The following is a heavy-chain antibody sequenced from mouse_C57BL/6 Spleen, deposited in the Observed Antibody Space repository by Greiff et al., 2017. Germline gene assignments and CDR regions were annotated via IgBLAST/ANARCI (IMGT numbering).Heavy chain of an antibody. Sequence: QVQLQQSGVELVKPGASVKMSCKASGYTFTSYWITWVKQRPGQGLEWIGDIYPGSGSTNYNEKFKSKATLTVDTSSSTAYMQLSSLTSEDSAVYYCARRLGRDAMDYWGQGTSVTVSS. J-gene: IGHJ4*01. CDR1: GYTFTSYW. CDR2: IYPGSGST. CDR3: ARRLGRDAMDY. V-gene: IGHV1-55*01. D-gene: IGHD4-1*01.